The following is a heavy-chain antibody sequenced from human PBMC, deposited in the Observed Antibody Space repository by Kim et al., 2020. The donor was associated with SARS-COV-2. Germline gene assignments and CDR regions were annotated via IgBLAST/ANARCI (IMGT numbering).Heavy chain of an antibody. CDR2: ISAYNGNT. V-gene: IGHV1-18*01. Sequence: ASVKVSCKASGYTFTSYGISWVRQAPGQGLEWMGWISAYNGNTNYAQKLQGRVTMTTDTSTSTAYMELRSLRSDDTAVYYCARGGANGSGGYYKFVAFDIWGQGTMVTVSS. CDR1: GYTFTSYG. J-gene: IGHJ3*02. CDR3: ARGGANGSGGYYKFVAFDI. D-gene: IGHD3-10*01.